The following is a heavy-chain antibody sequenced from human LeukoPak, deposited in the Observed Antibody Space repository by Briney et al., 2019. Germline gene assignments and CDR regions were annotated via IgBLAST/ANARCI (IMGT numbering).Heavy chain of an antibody. CDR3: ATPLDYYHRSGYHQGGD. Sequence: GGSLRLSCAASGFTVSSNYMSWVRQAPGKGLEWVSVIYSGGSTYYADSVKGRFTISRDNSKNTLYLQMNSLRAEDTAVYYCATPLDYYHRSGYHQGGDWGQGTLVTVSS. CDR2: IYSGGST. J-gene: IGHJ4*02. V-gene: IGHV3-53*01. D-gene: IGHD3-22*01. CDR1: GFTVSSNY.